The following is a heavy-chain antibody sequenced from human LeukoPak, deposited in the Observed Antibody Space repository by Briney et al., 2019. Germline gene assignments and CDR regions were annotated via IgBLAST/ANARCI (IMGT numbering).Heavy chain of an antibody. CDR2: IYADGSS. CDR1: GGSVSSDNSY. CDR3: ARGYYYRG. D-gene: IGHD3-10*01. Sequence: SETLSLTCTVSGGSVSSDNSYWNWLRQPAGKGLEWIGRIYADGSSTYNPSLRSRVTISVDSSKNQFSLRLTSMTAADTAVYYCARGYYYRGWGQGTLVTVSS. J-gene: IGHJ4*02. V-gene: IGHV4-61*02.